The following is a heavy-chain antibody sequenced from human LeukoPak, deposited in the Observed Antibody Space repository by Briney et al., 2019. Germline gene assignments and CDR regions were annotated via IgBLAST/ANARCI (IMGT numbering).Heavy chain of an antibody. J-gene: IGHJ4*02. CDR1: RYTFTGYY. D-gene: IGHD2-15*01. Sequence: GASVKVSCKASRYTFTGYYMHWVRQAPGQGLEWMGWINPNSGSTTYAQKFQGRVTMTRDTSTSTVYMELSSLRSEDTAVYYCARVDKVVTSFDYWGQGTPVTVSS. V-gene: IGHV1-2*02. CDR2: INPNSGST. CDR3: ARVDKVVTSFDY.